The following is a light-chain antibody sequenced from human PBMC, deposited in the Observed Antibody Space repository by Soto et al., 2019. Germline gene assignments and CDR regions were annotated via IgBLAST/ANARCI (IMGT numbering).Light chain of an antibody. CDR2: GAS. CDR3: QQYNSWPRT. Sequence: EIVMTRSPGTLSVSPGERATLSCRASQSVSSNLAWYQQKLGQAPRLLIYGASTRATGIPARFSGSGSGTEFTLTISSLQSEDFAVYYCQQYNSWPRTFGQGTKVEIK. V-gene: IGKV3-15*01. CDR1: QSVSSN. J-gene: IGKJ1*01.